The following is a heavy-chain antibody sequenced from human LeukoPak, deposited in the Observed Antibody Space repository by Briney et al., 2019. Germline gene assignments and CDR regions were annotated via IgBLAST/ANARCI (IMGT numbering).Heavy chain of an antibody. CDR1: GGSISSYC. J-gene: IGHJ6*02. CDR2: IYYSGST. D-gene: IGHD3-22*01. V-gene: IGHV4-59*01. Sequence: PSETLSLTCTVSGGSISSYCWSWIRQPPGKGLEWIGYIYYSGSTNYNPSLKSRVTISVDTSKNQFSLKLSSVTAADTAVYYCARGFYDSYGMDVWGQGTTVTVSS. CDR3: ARGFYDSYGMDV.